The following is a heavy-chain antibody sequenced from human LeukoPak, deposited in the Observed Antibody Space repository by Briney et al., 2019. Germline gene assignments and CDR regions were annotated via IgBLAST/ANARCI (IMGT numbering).Heavy chain of an antibody. CDR3: ARLKYYYDSSGYRAEYFQH. D-gene: IGHD3-22*01. J-gene: IGHJ1*01. Sequence: PSETLSLTCSVSGGSIRSTTYYWGWIRQPPGKGLEWIGSIYDSGNTYYSPSLMSRVTISVDTSKNQFSLNLSSVTAADTAVYYCARLKYYYDSSGYRAEYFQHWGQGTLVTVSS. V-gene: IGHV4-39*07. CDR1: GGSIRSTTYY. CDR2: IYDSGNT.